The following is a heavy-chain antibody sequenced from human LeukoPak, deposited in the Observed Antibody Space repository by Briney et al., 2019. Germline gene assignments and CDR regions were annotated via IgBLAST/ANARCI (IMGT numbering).Heavy chain of an antibody. CDR3: ASLSHYYDSSAHMGLDY. CDR2: TSAYNGNT. CDR1: GYTFTSYG. Sequence: GASVKVSCKASGYTFTSYGISWVRQAPGQGLELMGWTSAYNGNTNYAQKLQGRVTMTTDTSTSTAYMELRSLRSDDTAVYYCASLSHYYDSSAHMGLDYWGQGTLVTVSS. D-gene: IGHD3-22*01. J-gene: IGHJ4*02. V-gene: IGHV1-18*01.